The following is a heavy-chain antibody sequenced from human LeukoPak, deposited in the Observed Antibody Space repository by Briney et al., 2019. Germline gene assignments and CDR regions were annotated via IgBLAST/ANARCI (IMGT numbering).Heavy chain of an antibody. CDR1: GFTFSSYA. CDR2: ISGSGGST. V-gene: IGHV3-23*01. CDR3: AKGGRLRYFDDRVGYYGMDV. Sequence: PGGSLRLSCAASGFTFSSYAMTWVRQAPGKGLEWVSAISGSGGSTYYADSVKGRFTISRDNSRNTLYLQMNSPRAEDTAVYYCAKGGRLRYFDDRVGYYGMDVWGQGTTVTVSS. D-gene: IGHD3-9*01. J-gene: IGHJ6*02.